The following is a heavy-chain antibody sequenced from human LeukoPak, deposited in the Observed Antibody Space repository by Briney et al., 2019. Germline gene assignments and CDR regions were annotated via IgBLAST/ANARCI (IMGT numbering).Heavy chain of an antibody. CDR2: ISGSGGST. J-gene: IGHJ4*02. CDR1: GLAFGNYW. CDR3: AKPADYYDTSGYYYRLYYFDY. Sequence: GGSLRLSCAASGLAFGNYWMNWVRQAPGKGLEWVSSISGSGGSTFYADSVKGRFTISRDNSRNTLYLQMNSLRAEDTAVYYCAKPADYYDTSGYYYRLYYFDYWGQGTLVTVSS. V-gene: IGHV3-23*01. D-gene: IGHD3-22*01.